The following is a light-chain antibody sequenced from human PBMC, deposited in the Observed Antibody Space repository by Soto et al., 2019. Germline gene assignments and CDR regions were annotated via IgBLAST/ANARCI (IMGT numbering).Light chain of an antibody. V-gene: IGLV1-47*01. CDR1: SSNIGSNY. Sequence: QSVLAQPPSASGTPGQRVTISCSGSSSNIGSNYVYWYQQLPGTAPKLLIYRNNQRPSGVPDRFSGSKSGTSASLAISGLRSEDEADYYCSSYTSSSSYVFGNGTKVTVL. J-gene: IGLJ1*01. CDR3: SSYTSSSSYV. CDR2: RNN.